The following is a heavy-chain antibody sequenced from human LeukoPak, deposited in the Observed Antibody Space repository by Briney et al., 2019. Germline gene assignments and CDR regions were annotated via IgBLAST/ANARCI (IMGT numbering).Heavy chain of an antibody. D-gene: IGHD5-12*01. V-gene: IGHV1-2*02. Sequence: ASVKVSCKASRYTFTGYYMHWVRQAPGQGLEWMGWINPNSGGTNYAQKFQGRVTMTRDTSISTAYMELSSLRSEDTAVYYCARWLKDGYYFDYWGQGTLVTVSS. CDR1: RYTFTGYY. CDR2: INPNSGGT. CDR3: ARWLKDGYYFDY. J-gene: IGHJ4*02.